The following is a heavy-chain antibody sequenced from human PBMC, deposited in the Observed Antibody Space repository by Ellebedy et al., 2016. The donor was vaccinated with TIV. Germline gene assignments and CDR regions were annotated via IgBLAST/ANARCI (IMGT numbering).Heavy chain of an antibody. Sequence: GESLKISCAASGFTFSSYSMNWVRQAPGKGLEWVSYISSSSSTIYYADSVKGRFTISRDNAKNSLYLQMNSLRDEDTAVYYCARDMAIAAAGTTNFDYWGQGTLVTVSS. CDR3: ARDMAIAAAGTTNFDY. J-gene: IGHJ4*02. V-gene: IGHV3-48*02. D-gene: IGHD6-13*01. CDR2: ISSSSSTI. CDR1: GFTFSSYS.